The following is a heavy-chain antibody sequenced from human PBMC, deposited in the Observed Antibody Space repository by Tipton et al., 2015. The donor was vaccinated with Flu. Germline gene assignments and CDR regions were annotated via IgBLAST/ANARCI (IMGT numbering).Heavy chain of an antibody. CDR2: VHQTGST. V-gene: IGHV4-38-2*01. CDR1: GDSIGSRYF. D-gene: IGHD3-10*02. J-gene: IGHJ4*02. Sequence: TLSLTCSVSGDSIGSRYFWGWIRQPPGKGLEWIGNVHQTGSTYYNPSLRSRVTIAVDTSKNQFSLRLSSVTAADTAVYYCARHTGDSVRGVIDYWGQGTLVTVSS. CDR3: ARHTGDSVRGVIDY.